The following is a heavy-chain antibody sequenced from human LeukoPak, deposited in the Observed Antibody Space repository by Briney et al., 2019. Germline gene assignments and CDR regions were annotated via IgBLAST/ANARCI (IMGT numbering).Heavy chain of an antibody. V-gene: IGHV1-18*04. J-gene: IGHJ5*02. CDR3: ARCPTYSGYEGNWFDP. D-gene: IGHD5-12*01. CDR2: ISAYNGNA. CDR1: GYTFTSYG. Sequence: LRAPVKVSCRASGYTFTSYGISWVRQTPRQGLECMGWISAYNGNANYAQELQGRVTMTTDTSTSTAYMELRSLRSDDTAVYYCARCPTYSGYEGNWFDPWGQGTLVTVSS.